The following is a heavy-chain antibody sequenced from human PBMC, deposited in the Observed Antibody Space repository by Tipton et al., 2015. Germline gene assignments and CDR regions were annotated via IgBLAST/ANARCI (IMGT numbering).Heavy chain of an antibody. J-gene: IGHJ4*02. CDR1: GGSVSSGSYY. D-gene: IGHD6-19*01. Sequence: TLSLTCTVSGGSVSSGSYYWSWIRQPPGKGLEWIGYIYYSGSTNYNPSLKSRVTISEDTSKNQFSLKLNSVTAADAAMYYCASRDWLLHHFDYWGQGTLATVSS. V-gene: IGHV4-61*01. CDR2: IYYSGST. CDR3: ASRDWLLHHFDY.